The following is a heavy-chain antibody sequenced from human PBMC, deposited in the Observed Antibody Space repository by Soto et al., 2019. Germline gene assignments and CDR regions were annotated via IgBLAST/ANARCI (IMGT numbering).Heavy chain of an antibody. J-gene: IGHJ6*02. CDR1: GGTFSGYA. Sequence: SVKVSCKASGGTFSGYAISWVRQAPGQGLEWMGGIIPIFGTANYAQKFRGRVTITADESTSTAYMELSSLRSYVLAVYYCARDQPAAHGAFDVWGQGTTVTVSS. V-gene: IGHV1-69*13. CDR2: IIPIFGTA. D-gene: IGHD2-2*01. CDR3: ARDQPAAHGAFDV.